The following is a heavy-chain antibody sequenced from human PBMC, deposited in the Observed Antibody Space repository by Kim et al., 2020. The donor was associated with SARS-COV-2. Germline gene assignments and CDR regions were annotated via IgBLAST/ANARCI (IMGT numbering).Heavy chain of an antibody. D-gene: IGHD1-26*01. CDR2: IRPDGSAK. CDR3: TRDKAYSSFDP. Sequence: GGSLRLSCAASGFTFINSWMTWVRQAPGKGLEWVATIRPDGSAKNYVDSVRGRFTISRDNAEKSVYLQMNRLRVEDAAIYFCTRDKAYSSFDPWGQGTL. J-gene: IGHJ5*02. CDR1: GFTFINSW. V-gene: IGHV3-7*03.